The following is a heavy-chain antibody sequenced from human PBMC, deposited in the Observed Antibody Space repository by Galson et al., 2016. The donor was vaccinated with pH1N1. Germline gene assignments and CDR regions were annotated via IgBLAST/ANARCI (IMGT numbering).Heavy chain of an antibody. D-gene: IGHD3-10*01. CDR1: DYMFTSYG. CDR3: ARLSGSRWLDP. CDR2: ISGYNGNT. J-gene: IGHJ5*02. Sequence: QSGAEVKEPGASVKVSCKASDYMFTSYGITWVRQAPGQGLEWMGLISGYNGNTNYAQKFRDRLTMTTDTSTTTAYMELRSLRSDDTAFYYCARLSGSRWLDPWGQGTLVTVSS. V-gene: IGHV1-18*01.